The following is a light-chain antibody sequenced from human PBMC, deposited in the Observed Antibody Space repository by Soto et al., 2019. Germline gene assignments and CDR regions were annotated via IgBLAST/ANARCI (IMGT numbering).Light chain of an antibody. V-gene: IGLV1-40*01. CDR3: QSYDSSLSGWV. CDR1: NSNIGAGYD. J-gene: IGLJ3*02. CDR2: GNS. Sequence: QSVLTQPTSVSGATGQRVTISCTGYNSNIGAGYDVHWYQQLPGTAPKLLIYGNSNRPSGVPDRFSASKSGTSASLAITGLQAEDEADYYCQSYDSSLSGWVFGGGTKVTVL.